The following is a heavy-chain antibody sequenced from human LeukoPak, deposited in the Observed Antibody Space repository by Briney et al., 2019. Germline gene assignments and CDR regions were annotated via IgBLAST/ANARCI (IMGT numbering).Heavy chain of an antibody. CDR3: TTLVWVYSSSTSWYPPDY. D-gene: IGHD2-2*01. J-gene: IGHJ4*02. CDR1: AFTFSSYG. Sequence: GGSLRLSCAASAFTFSSYGMHWVRQAPGKGLEWVAYITNEQYAHSVKGRFRISRDNSNNILYLQMNSLKTEDTAVYYCTTLVWVYSSSTSWYPPDYWGQGTLVTVSS. V-gene: IGHV3-30*02. CDR2: ITNE.